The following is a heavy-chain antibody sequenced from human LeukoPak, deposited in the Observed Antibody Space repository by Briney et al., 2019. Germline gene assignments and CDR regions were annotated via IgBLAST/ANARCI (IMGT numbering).Heavy chain of an antibody. CDR1: GFTFSSYG. Sequence: GGSLRLSCAASGFTFSSYGMHWVRQAPGKGLEWVAFIRYDGSNKYYTDSVKGRFTISRDNSKNTLYPQMNSLRAEDTAVYYCAFSITIFGVVIGSDAFDIWGQGTMVTVSS. D-gene: IGHD3-3*01. CDR3: AFSITIFGVVIGSDAFDI. V-gene: IGHV3-30*02. J-gene: IGHJ3*02. CDR2: IRYDGSNK.